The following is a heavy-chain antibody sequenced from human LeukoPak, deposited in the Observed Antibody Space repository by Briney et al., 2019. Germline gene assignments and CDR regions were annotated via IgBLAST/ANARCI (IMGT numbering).Heavy chain of an antibody. V-gene: IGHV4-34*01. CDR3: ARHPPAGRDFWSGYYWGRNWFDP. CDR2: INHSGST. D-gene: IGHD3-3*01. CDR1: GGSFSGYY. J-gene: IGHJ5*02. Sequence: SETLSLTCAVYGGSFSGYYWSWIRQPPGKGLEWIGEINHSGSTNYNPSLKSRVTISVDTAKNQFSLKLSSVTAADTAVYYCARHPPAGRDFWSGYYWGRNWFDPWGQGTLVTVSS.